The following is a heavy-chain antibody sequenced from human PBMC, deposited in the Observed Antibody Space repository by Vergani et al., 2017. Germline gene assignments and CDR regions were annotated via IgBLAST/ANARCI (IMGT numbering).Heavy chain of an antibody. CDR1: GYSFTSHW. CDR3: ATLYCRGGICPIDY. J-gene: IGHJ4*02. D-gene: IGHD2-15*01. Sequence: EVQLVQSGAEVKKPGESLKISCQGSGYSFTSHWIGWVRQMPGKGLEWMGIIDPGDSDTRYSPSFQGQGTISADKSISTAYLQWSSLKASDTAIYYCATLYCRGGICPIDYWGQGTLVTVSS. CDR2: IDPGDSDT. V-gene: IGHV5-51*03.